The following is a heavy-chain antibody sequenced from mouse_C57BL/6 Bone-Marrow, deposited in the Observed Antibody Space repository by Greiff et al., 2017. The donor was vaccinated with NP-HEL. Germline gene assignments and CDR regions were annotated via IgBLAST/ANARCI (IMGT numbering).Heavy chain of an antibody. Sequence: EVKVVESGGGLVKPGGSLKLSCAASGFTFSDYGMHWVRQAPEKGLEWVAYISSGSSTIYYADTVKGRFTISRDNAKNTLFLQMTSLRSEDTAMYYCARHGSSYCWYFDVWGTGTTVTVSS. CDR2: ISSGSSTI. J-gene: IGHJ1*03. V-gene: IGHV5-17*01. D-gene: IGHD1-1*01. CDR1: GFTFSDYG. CDR3: ARHGSSYCWYFDV.